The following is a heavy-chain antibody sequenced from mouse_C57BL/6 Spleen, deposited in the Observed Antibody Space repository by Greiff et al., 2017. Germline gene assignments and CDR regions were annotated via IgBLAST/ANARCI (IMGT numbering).Heavy chain of an antibody. J-gene: IGHJ1*03. V-gene: IGHV1-15*01. CDR3: TRRVYYGSSWDFDV. CDR2: IDPETGGT. Sequence: VKLVESGAELVRPGASVTLSCKASGYTFTDYEMHWVKQTPVHGLEWIGAIDPETGGTAYNQKFKGKAILTADKSSSTAYMELRSLTSEDSAVYYCTRRVYYGSSWDFDVWGTGTTVTVSS. D-gene: IGHD1-1*01. CDR1: GYTFTDYE.